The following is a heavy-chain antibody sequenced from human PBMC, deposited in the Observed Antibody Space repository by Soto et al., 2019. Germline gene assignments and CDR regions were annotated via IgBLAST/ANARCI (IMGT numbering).Heavy chain of an antibody. CDR1: GFSFRSYA. V-gene: IGHV3-33*01. D-gene: IGHD3-9*01. Sequence: PGGSLRLSCTASGFSFRSYAMHWVRQAPGKGLEWVAVILYDGSNKHFADSVKGRFTVSRDNSNDTLYLQMDSLRAEDTAVYYCARELILGSLSVYYYHGMDVWGQGTTVTVSS. J-gene: IGHJ6*02. CDR3: ARELILGSLSVYYYHGMDV. CDR2: ILYDGSNK.